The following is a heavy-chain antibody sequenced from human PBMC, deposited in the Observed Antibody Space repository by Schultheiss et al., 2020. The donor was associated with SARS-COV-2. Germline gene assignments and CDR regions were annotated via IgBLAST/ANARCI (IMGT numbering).Heavy chain of an antibody. CDR1: GFTFGDYA. Sequence: GGSLRLSCTASGFTFGDYAMSWVRQAPGKGLEWVGFIRSKAYGGTTEYAASVKGRFTISRDDSKSIAYLQMNSLKTEDTAVYYCTRDLLWLGEFNYYYYSGVSVGGKGTAGTVS. J-gene: IGHJ6*04. V-gene: IGHV3-49*04. D-gene: IGHD3-10*01. CDR3: TRDLLWLGEFNYYYYSGVSV. CDR2: IRSKAYGGTT.